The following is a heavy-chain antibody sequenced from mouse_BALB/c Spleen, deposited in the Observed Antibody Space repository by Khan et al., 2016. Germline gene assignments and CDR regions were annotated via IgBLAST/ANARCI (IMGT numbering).Heavy chain of an antibody. D-gene: IGHD2-2*01. Sequence: EVQLQESGPGLVKPSQSLSLTCTVTGYSITSDYAWNWIRKFPGNKLEWMGYISYRGSTNYNPSLKSRISITRDTSKNPFFLQLNSVTTEDTATYFCASDPSGYDVAWFAYWGQGTLVSVSA. CDR1: GYSITSDYA. V-gene: IGHV3-2*02. J-gene: IGHJ3*01. CDR2: ISYRGST. CDR3: ASDPSGYDVAWFAY.